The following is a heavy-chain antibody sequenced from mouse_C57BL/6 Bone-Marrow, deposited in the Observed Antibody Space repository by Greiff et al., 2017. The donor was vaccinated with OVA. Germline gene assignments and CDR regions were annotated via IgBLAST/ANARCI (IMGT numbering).Heavy chain of an antibody. J-gene: IGHJ1*03. CDR2: ISYDGSN. D-gene: IGHD2-3*01. CDR3: ASYDGYGYFDV. CDR1: GYSITSCYY. V-gene: IGHV3-6*01. Sequence: EVKLMESGPGLVKPSQSLSLTCSVTGYSITSCYYWNWIRQFPGNKLEWMGYISYDGSNNYNPSLKNRITITRDTSKNQFFLKLNSVTTEDTATYYCASYDGYGYFDVWGTGTTVTVSS.